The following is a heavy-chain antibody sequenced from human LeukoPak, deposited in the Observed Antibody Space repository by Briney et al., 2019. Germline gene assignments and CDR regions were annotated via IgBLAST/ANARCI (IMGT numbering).Heavy chain of an antibody. V-gene: IGHV1-2*02. CDR2: INPNSGGT. CDR1: GYTFTVYY. J-gene: IGHJ3*02. D-gene: IGHD3-22*01. CDR3: AREHSSGYYFDAFDI. Sequence: GASVKVSCKASGYTFTVYYMHWVRQAPGQGLEWMGWINPNSGGTNYAQKFQGRVTMTRDTSISTAYMELSRLRSDDTAVYYCAREHSSGYYFDAFDIWGQGTMVTVSS.